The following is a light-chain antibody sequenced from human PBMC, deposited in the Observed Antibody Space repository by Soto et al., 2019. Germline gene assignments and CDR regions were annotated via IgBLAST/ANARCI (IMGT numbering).Light chain of an antibody. V-gene: IGLV2-14*01. CDR2: EVT. Sequence: QSALTQPASVSGSPGQSITISCTVTSSDVGGYDYVSWYQQHPGTAPRLIIFEVTNRPSGVSNRFSGSKSGNTASLTISGLQAEDEADYYYTSYTSSSTQVFGTGTKVTLL. J-gene: IGLJ1*01. CDR3: TSYTSSSTQV. CDR1: SSDVGGYDY.